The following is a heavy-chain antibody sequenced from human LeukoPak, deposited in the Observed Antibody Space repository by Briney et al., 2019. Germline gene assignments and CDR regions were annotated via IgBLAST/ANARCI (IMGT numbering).Heavy chain of an antibody. J-gene: IGHJ4*02. CDR2: ISSSNSYI. D-gene: IGHD2-15*01. Sequence: PGGSLRLSCAASGFTFSSYSMNWVRQAPGKGLEWVSSISSSNSYIYYADSVKGRFTISRDNAKNSLYLQMNSLRAEDTAVYYCARAGITCSGGSCYSGYWGQGTLVTVSS. CDR1: GFTFSSYS. CDR3: ARAGITCSGGSCYSGY. V-gene: IGHV3-21*01.